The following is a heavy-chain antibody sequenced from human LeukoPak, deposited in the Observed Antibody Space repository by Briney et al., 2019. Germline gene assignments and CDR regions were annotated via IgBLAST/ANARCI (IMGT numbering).Heavy chain of an antibody. CDR1: GFTPSSHW. V-gene: IGHV3-74*01. CDR2: LNEDGRIT. J-gene: IGHJ4*02. CDR3: ARSFSGYRDY. Sequence: GGSLRLSCAASGFTPSSHWVHWVRHAPGKGLVWVSRLNEDGRITNYADSVKGRFTISRDNATNTVYLQMNSLRVEDTGVYYCARSFSGYRDYWGQGTQVSVSS. D-gene: IGHD3-22*01.